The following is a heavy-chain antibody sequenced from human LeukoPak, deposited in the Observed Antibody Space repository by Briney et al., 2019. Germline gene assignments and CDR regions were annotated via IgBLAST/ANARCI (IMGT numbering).Heavy chain of an antibody. CDR2: TYYRSKWYN. CDR3: ARSYYYGSGSQSWFDP. J-gene: IGHJ5*02. D-gene: IGHD3-10*01. CDR1: GDSVSSNSAA. Sequence: SQTLSLTCAISGDSVSSNSAAWNWIRQSPSRGLEWLGRTYYRSKWYNDYAVSVKSRITINPDTSKNQFSLQLNSVTPEDTAVYYCARSYYYGSGSQSWFDPWGQGTLVTVSS. V-gene: IGHV6-1*01.